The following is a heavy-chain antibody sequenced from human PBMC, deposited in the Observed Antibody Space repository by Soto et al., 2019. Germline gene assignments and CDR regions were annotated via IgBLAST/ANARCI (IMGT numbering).Heavy chain of an antibody. D-gene: IGHD2-2*01. V-gene: IGHV3-21*01. CDR2: ISKSDYT. CDR1: GFAFNDYG. Sequence: GGSLRLSYTVSGFAFNDYGINWVRQAPGKGLEWVSSISKSDYTYYSDSVKGRFTISRDNAKNSVSLQMNTLRVEDTAVYYCAREDSIIIPAVSDFWGQGTLVTVSS. CDR3: AREDSIIIPAVSDF. J-gene: IGHJ4*02.